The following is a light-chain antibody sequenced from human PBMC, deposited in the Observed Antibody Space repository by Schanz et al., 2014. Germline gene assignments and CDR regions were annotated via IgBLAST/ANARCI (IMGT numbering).Light chain of an antibody. V-gene: IGLV1-40*01. Sequence: QSVLTQPPSVSGAPGQRVTISCTGSSSNIGAGYDVHWYQHLPGTAPKLLIYGNNNRPSGVPDRFSVSKSGTSASLAISGLQSEDEADYYCASWDDSLNARVFGGGTKLTVL. CDR1: SSNIGAGYD. CDR3: ASWDDSLNARV. J-gene: IGLJ3*02. CDR2: GNN.